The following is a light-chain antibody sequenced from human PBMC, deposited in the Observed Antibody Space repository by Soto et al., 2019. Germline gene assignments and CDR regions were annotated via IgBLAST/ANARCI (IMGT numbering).Light chain of an antibody. CDR1: YSNIGIND. V-gene: IGLV1-44*01. J-gene: IGLJ2*01. Sequence: QSVLTQPPSASGTPGQRVIVSCSGTYSNIGINDVHWYRQLSGSAPRILIYDTTERATGVPDRFSGSKSGTSASLAISGLQAEDEADYHCAAWDDSLNGPIFGGGTKVTVL. CDR3: AAWDDSLNGPI. CDR2: DTT.